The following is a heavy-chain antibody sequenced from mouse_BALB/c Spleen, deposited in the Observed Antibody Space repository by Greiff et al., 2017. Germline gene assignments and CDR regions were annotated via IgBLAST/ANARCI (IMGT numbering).Heavy chain of an antibody. J-gene: IGHJ1*01. CDR2: IYPGDGDT. V-gene: IGHV1-80*01. Sequence: QVQLKESGAELVRPGSSVKISCKASGYAFSSYWMNWVKQRPGQGLEWIGQIYPGDGDTNYNGKFKGKATLTADKSSSTAYMQLSSLTSEDSAVYFCARATMITTGDWYFDVWGAGTTVTVSS. D-gene: IGHD2-4*01. CDR1: GYAFSSYW. CDR3: ARATMITTGDWYFDV.